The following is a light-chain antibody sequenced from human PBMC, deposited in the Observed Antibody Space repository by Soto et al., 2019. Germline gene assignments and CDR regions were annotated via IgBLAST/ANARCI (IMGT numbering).Light chain of an antibody. CDR3: QQYNSNPYT. J-gene: IGKJ2*01. CDR2: GAS. V-gene: IGKV1-5*01. Sequence: DIQMTQLPSLLSASVGDRVIITCRANQSISTWLAWHQQEPGKAPKVLIDGASTLKSGVPSRFSGSGSGTEFTLSISSLQPYDFATYYCQQYNSNPYTFGQGTKLEI. CDR1: QSISTW.